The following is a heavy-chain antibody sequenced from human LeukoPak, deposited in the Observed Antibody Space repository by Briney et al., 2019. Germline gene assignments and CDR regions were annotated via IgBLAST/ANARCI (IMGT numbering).Heavy chain of an antibody. J-gene: IGHJ6*03. Sequence: GGSLRLSCAASGFTFSSYSMNWVRQAPGKGLEWVSSISSSSSYIYYADSVKGRFTISRDNAKNSLYLQMNSLRAEDTAVYYCASPRGRGAETMDVWGKGTTVTVSS. CDR3: ASPRGRGAETMDV. V-gene: IGHV3-21*01. CDR1: GFTFSSYS. D-gene: IGHD1-26*01. CDR2: ISSSSSYI.